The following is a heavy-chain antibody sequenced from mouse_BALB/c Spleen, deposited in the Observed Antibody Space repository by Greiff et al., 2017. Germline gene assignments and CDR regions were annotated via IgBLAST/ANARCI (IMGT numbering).Heavy chain of an antibody. CDR1: GFTFSSYT. D-gene: IGHD2-1*01. CDR3: TRDEGNYISAMDD. CDR2: ISSGGSYT. J-gene: IGHJ4*01. V-gene: IGHV5-6-4*01. Sequence: EVKLVESGGGLVKPGGSLKLSCAASGFTFSSYTMSWVRQTPEKRLEWVATISSGGSYTYYPDSVKGRFTISRDNAKNTLYLQMSSLKSEDTAMYYCTRDEGNYISAMDDWGQGTSVTVSS.